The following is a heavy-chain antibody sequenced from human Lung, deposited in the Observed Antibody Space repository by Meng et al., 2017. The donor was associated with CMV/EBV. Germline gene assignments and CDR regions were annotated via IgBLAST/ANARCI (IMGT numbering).Heavy chain of an antibody. V-gene: IGHV4-34*01. CDR2: VNHSGST. CDR1: GGYFSGYY. CDR3: ARVVFPTTWFVFPGPCFDY. Sequence: SQTLXLTXAVYGGYFSGYYWNWIRQPPGKGLEWIGEVNHSGSTTYNPSLKSRVTISVDSSKNQFSLNLTSVTAADTAVYYCARVVFPTTWFVFPGPCFDYWXQGSXVTVAS. J-gene: IGHJ4*02. D-gene: IGHD2-8*01.